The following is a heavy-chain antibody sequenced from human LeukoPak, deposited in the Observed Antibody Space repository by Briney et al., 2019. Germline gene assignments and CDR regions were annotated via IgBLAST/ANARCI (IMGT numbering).Heavy chain of an antibody. CDR2: ISSSSSYI. Sequence: PGGSLRLSCAASGFTFSSYSMNWVRQAPGKGLELVSSISSSSSYIYYADSVKGRFTISRDNAKNSLYLQMNSLRAEDTAVYYCARGLCGGSCYYYYYGMDVWGQGTTVTVSS. D-gene: IGHD2-15*01. CDR1: GFTFSSYS. J-gene: IGHJ6*02. V-gene: IGHV3-21*01. CDR3: ARGLCGGSCYYYYYGMDV.